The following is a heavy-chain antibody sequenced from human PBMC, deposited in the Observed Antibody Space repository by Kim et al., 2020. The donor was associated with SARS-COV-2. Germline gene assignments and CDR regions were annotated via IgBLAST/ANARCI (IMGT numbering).Heavy chain of an antibody. V-gene: IGHV4-39*01. CDR2: AYYSGGT. CDR1: GDSITNNICY. CDR3: ARLRTTSY. D-gene: IGHD4-17*01. J-gene: IGHJ4*02. Sequence: SETLSLTCTVSGDSITNNICYWGWIRQPPGKGLEWIGSAYYSGGTYYNPSLKSRVTISVDTSKNQFSLNLTSVTAEDTAVYYCARLRTTSYWGQGTLVTVSS.